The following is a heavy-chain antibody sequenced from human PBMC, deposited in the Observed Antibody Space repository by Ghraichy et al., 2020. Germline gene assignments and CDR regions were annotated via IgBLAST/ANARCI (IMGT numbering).Heavy chain of an antibody. D-gene: IGHD3-22*01. CDR3: ARDVDHYARSVYYNGPDHSFDY. V-gene: IGHV1-18*01. J-gene: IGHJ4*02. Sequence: ASVKVSCKASGYTFTSYGISWVRQAPGQGLEWMGWISAYNGNTNYAQKLQGRVTMTTDTSTSTAYMELRSLRSDDTAVYYCARDVDHYARSVYYNGPDHSFDYWVQGTLLTDSS. CDR1: GYTFTSYG. CDR2: ISAYNGNT.